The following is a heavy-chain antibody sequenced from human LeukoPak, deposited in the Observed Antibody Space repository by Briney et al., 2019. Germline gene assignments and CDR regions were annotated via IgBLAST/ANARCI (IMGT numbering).Heavy chain of an antibody. Sequence: GGSLRLSCAASGFTFSNYWMSWVRQAPGKGLEWVANIKQDGSEEYYVDSVKGRFTISRDNAKNSLYLEMNSLRAEDTAIYYCARLTCGGDCYSSSIDYWGQGTLVTVSS. J-gene: IGHJ4*02. CDR1: GFTFSNYW. CDR3: ARLTCGGDCYSSSIDY. CDR2: IKQDGSEE. D-gene: IGHD2-21*02. V-gene: IGHV3-7*01.